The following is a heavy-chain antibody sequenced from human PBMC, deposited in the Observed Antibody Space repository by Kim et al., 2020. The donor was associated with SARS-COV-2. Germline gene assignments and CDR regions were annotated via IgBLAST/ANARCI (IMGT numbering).Heavy chain of an antibody. CDR3: ARGRGHHRAAFFNY. Sequence: GGSLRLSCAASGFTFSLYDMHWVRQAPGKGLEWVAGIWYGGSNKYYADSVKGRFTISRDNSKNTLFLQMNSLRAEDTAVYYCARGRGHHRAAFFNYWGQGTILSVSS. CDR2: IWYGGSNK. D-gene: IGHD1-26*01. V-gene: IGHV3-33*01. CDR1: GFTFSLYD. J-gene: IGHJ4*02.